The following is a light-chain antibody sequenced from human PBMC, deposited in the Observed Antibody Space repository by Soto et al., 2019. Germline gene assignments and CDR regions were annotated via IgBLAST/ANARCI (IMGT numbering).Light chain of an antibody. Sequence: QSALTQPRSVSGSPGHSVTISCTGTSSDVGGYNYVSWYQQHPGKAPKLMIFDVSKRPSGVPDRFSGSKSGNTASLTNSGLQADDEADYYCCSYAGSYTNWLFGGGTKLTVL. CDR2: DVS. J-gene: IGLJ3*02. CDR1: SSDVGGYNY. CDR3: CSYAGSYTNWL. V-gene: IGLV2-11*01.